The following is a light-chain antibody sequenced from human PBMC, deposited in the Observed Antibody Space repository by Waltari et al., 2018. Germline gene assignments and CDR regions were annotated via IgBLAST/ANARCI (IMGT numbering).Light chain of an antibody. CDR3: QQYYSAPLT. Sequence: SRLSSSSNRDFLAWYQQAPGQPPKLLISWASTRESGVPDRFSGSGSGTDFTLTISSLQAEDVAVYYCQQYYSAPLTFGGGTKVEIK. CDR1: SRLSSSSNRDF. V-gene: IGKV4-1*01. J-gene: IGKJ4*01. CDR2: WAS.